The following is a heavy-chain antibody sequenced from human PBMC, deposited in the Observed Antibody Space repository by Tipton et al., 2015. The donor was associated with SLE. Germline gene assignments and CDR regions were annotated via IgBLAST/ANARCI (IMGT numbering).Heavy chain of an antibody. CDR1: GGPISSYY. CDR2: ISYSGST. CDR3: ASLHSSGYHRIFDY. Sequence: LRLSCTVSGGPISSYYWNWIRQPPGKGLEWIAYISYSGSTNYNPSLKSRVTISVDTSKNQFSLKLSSVTAADTAVYYCASLHSSGYHRIFDYWGQGTLVTVSS. D-gene: IGHD3-22*01. J-gene: IGHJ4*02. V-gene: IGHV4-59*01.